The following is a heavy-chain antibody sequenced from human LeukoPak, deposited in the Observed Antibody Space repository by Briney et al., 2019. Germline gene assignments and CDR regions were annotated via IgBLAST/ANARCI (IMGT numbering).Heavy chain of an antibody. CDR2: IYDSGNT. Sequence: SETLSLTCTVSGGSIRKSRYFRGWLRQPPGTGLEWIVSIYDSGNTYYNPSLKGRVTESVDTSKNQFSLNLSSVTAADTAVYYCARAMIRDLDAFDIWGPGTMVTVSS. CDR3: ARAMIRDLDAFDI. D-gene: IGHD3-22*01. V-gene: IGHV4-39*01. CDR1: GGSIRKSRYF. J-gene: IGHJ3*02.